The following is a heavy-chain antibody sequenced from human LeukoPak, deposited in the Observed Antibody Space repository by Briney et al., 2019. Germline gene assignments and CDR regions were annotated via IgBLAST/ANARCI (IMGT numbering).Heavy chain of an antibody. V-gene: IGHV4-61*01. CDR3: ARTRAYGGRPDY. D-gene: IGHD4-23*01. CDR2: IYYSGST. J-gene: IGHJ4*02. CDR1: GGSISSGSYY. Sequence: PSETLSLTCTVSGGSISSGSYYWSWIRQPPGKGLEWIGYIYYSGSTNYNPSLKSRVTISVDTSKNQLSLKLSSVTAADTAVYYCARTRAYGGRPDYWGQGTLVTVSS.